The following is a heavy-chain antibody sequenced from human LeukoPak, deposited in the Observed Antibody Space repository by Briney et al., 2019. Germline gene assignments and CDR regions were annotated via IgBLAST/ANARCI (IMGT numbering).Heavy chain of an antibody. D-gene: IGHD1-26*01. Sequence: ASVKVSCKASGGTFSSYAISWVRQATGQGLEWMGWMNPNSGNTGYAQKFQGRVTMTRNTSISTAYMELSSLRSEDTAVYYCARGRGWELFDYWGQGTLVTVSS. CDR1: GGTFSSYA. CDR2: MNPNSGNT. V-gene: IGHV1-8*02. J-gene: IGHJ4*02. CDR3: ARGRGWELFDY.